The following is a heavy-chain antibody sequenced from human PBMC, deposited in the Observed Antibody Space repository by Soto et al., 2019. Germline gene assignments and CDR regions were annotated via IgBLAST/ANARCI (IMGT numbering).Heavy chain of an antibody. J-gene: IGHJ4*02. CDR3: AHRGTCGGDCYSFDS. D-gene: IGHD2-21*02. Sequence: SGPTLVNPPQTLTLTCTFSGFSLSTRGVGVVWIRQPPGKALEWLALIYWNDDKRYSPSLKSRLTITKDTSKNQVVLAMTNMDPVDTATYYCAHRGTCGGDCYSFDSWGLGTLVTVSS. CDR2: IYWNDDK. V-gene: IGHV2-5*01. CDR1: GFSLSTRGVG.